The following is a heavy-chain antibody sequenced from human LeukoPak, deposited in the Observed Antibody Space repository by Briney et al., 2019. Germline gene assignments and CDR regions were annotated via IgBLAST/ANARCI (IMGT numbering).Heavy chain of an antibody. CDR1: GFTFSSYG. J-gene: IGHJ4*02. CDR2: ISYDGSNK. D-gene: IGHD3-16*01. Sequence: GSLRPSCAASGFTFSSYGVHWVRQAPGKGLEWVAVISYDGSNKYYADSVKGRFTISRDNSKNTLYLQMNSLRAEDTAVYYCAKDGSGVTTFGYYFDYWGQGTLVTVSS. CDR3: AKDGSGVTTFGYYFDY. V-gene: IGHV3-30*18.